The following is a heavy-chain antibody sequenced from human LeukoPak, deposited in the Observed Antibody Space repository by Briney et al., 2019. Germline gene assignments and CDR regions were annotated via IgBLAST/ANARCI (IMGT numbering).Heavy chain of an antibody. CDR1: VGSISSGDYY. J-gene: IGHJ4*02. CDR3: ASDDGSGRIDY. D-gene: IGHD3-10*01. Sequence: PSQTLSLTCTVSVGSISSGDYYWSWIRQPPGKGLEWIGYIYYSGSTYYNPSLKSRVTISVDTSKNQFSLKLSSVTAADTAVYYCASDDGSGRIDYWGQGTLVTVSS. V-gene: IGHV4-30-4*01. CDR2: IYYSGST.